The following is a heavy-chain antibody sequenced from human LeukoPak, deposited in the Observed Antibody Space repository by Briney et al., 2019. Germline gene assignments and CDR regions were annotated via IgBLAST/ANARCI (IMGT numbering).Heavy chain of an antibody. Sequence: PGGSLRLSCAASGFTFSSYSMNWVRQAPGKGLEWVSSISSSSSYIYYADSVKGRFTISRDNAKNSLYLQMNSLRAEDTAVFYCAREARMLESSRGSWFDPWGQGTLVTVSS. V-gene: IGHV3-21*01. D-gene: IGHD6-13*01. CDR1: GFTFSSYS. J-gene: IGHJ5*02. CDR3: AREARMLESSRGSWFDP. CDR2: ISSSSSYI.